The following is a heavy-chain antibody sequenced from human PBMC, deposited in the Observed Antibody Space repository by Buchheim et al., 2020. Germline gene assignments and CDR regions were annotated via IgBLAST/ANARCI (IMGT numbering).Heavy chain of an antibody. CDR1: GFSLTTYG. V-gene: IGHV3-23*04. CDR2: INGDAT. D-gene: IGHD6-19*01. J-gene: IGHJ4*02. Sequence: DVQLVESGGGLVQPEGSLRLSCAASGFSLTTYGMSWVRQAPGKGLEWVSAINGDATYYADSVKGRFTTSIDRSKNTVYLQVNSLRADDTAVYYCGKERLSRGLYTIEHWGQGTL. CDR3: GKERLSRGLYTIEH.